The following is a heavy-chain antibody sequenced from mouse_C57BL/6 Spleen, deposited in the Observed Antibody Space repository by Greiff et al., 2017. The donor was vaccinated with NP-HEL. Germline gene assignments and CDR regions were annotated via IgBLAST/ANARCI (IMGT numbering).Heavy chain of an antibody. Sequence: QVHVKQSGAELVKPGASVKMSCKASGYTFTTYPIEWMKQNHGKSLEWIGNFHPYNDDTKYNEKFKGKATLTVEKSSSTVYLELSRLTSDDSAVYYCAILYYGSSSWYFDVWGTGTTVTVSS. CDR3: AILYYGSSSWYFDV. CDR1: GYTFTTYP. V-gene: IGHV1-47*01. D-gene: IGHD1-1*01. J-gene: IGHJ1*03. CDR2: FHPYNDDT.